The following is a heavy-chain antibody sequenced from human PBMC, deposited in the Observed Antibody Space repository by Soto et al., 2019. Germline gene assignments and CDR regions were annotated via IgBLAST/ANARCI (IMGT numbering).Heavy chain of an antibody. CDR1: GYTFTSYA. J-gene: IGHJ4*02. Sequence: QVQLVQSGTEVKKPGASVKVSCKASGYTFTSYAISWVRQAPGQGLEWMGWINPYNGNTNYAQKLQGRVTMTTDTSTSTAYMELRSLRSADTAVDSCARDTAMALPDAWGQGTLVTVSS. CDR3: ARDTAMALPDA. CDR2: INPYNGNT. V-gene: IGHV1-18*01. D-gene: IGHD5-18*01.